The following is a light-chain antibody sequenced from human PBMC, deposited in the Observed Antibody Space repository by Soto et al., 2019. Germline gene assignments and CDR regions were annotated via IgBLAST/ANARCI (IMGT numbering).Light chain of an antibody. V-gene: IGKV3-20*01. CDR2: GAS. CDR3: QQYGSSGT. CDR1: QSVSSH. J-gene: IGKJ1*01. Sequence: EIVLTQSPGTLSLSPGERATLSCRASQSVSSHLAWSQQKPGQAPRLLIYGASNRATGIPDRFSGSGSGTDFTLTISRLEPEDFAVYYCQQYGSSGTFGQGTKVDIK.